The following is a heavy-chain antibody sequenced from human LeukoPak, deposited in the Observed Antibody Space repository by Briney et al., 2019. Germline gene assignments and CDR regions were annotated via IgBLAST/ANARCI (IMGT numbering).Heavy chain of an antibody. V-gene: IGHV4-59*01. J-gene: IGHJ3*02. CDR1: GGSISTSC. CDR2: ICYSATT. D-gene: IGHD3-10*01. CDR3: ASPRGGAFDI. Sequence: SETLSLICTVSGGSISTSCWSWIRQPPGKGLEWIAYICYSATTNYNPSLQGRVTISGDTSKNQFSLKLNSVTAADTAVYYCASPRGGAFDIWGQGTMVTVSS.